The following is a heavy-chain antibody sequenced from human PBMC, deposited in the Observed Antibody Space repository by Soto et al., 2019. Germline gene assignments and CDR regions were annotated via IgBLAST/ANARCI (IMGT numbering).Heavy chain of an antibody. D-gene: IGHD2-15*01. Sequence: XAILSLTFTVSGGSISSYDWSWIRQPPGKGLEWIGYIYYSVSTNYNPSLKSRVTISVDTSKNQFSLKLSSVTAADTAVYYCARVTVVNYYYYGMDVWGQGTTVTVSS. CDR1: GGSISSYD. CDR3: ARVTVVNYYYYGMDV. J-gene: IGHJ6*02. V-gene: IGHV4-59*01. CDR2: IYYSVST.